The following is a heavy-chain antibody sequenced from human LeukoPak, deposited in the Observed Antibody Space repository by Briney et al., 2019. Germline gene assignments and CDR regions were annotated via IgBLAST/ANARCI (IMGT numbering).Heavy chain of an antibody. D-gene: IGHD6-19*01. J-gene: IGHJ5*02. V-gene: IGHV1-18*01. CDR2: ISAYNGNT. CDR1: GYTFTSYG. Sequence: ASVKVSCKASGYTFTSYGISWVRQAPGQGLEWMGWISAYNGNTNYAQKLQGRVTMTTDTSTSTAYMELRSLRSGDTAVYYCARDDEAYSSGYEVWWFDPWGQGTLVTVSS. CDR3: ARDDEAYSSGYEVWWFDP.